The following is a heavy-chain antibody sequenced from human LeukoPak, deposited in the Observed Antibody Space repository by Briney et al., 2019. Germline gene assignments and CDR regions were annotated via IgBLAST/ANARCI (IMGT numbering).Heavy chain of an antibody. V-gene: IGHV3-72*01. J-gene: IGHJ6*03. D-gene: IGHD3-3*01. CDR2: TRNKAESYKT. Sequence: HSGGSLRLSCAASGFTFINHYISWIRQTPGKGLEWVGRTRNKAESYKTEYDASVKGRFTISRDNSKKSLFLHMTSLKSSLRPVHYWVRESSIFQVVARSYMDVWGKGTTVTVSS. CDR1: GFTFINHY. CDR3: VRESSIFQVVARSYMDV.